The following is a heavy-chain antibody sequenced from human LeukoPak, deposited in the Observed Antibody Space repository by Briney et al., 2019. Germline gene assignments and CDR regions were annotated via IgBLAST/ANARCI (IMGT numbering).Heavy chain of an antibody. CDR2: ISGPGDKT. CDR3: AKAGSSVSRTFDP. V-gene: IGHV3-23*01. CDR1: GFTFSSYA. D-gene: IGHD2-2*01. J-gene: IGHJ5*02. Sequence: PGGSLRLSCAASGFTFSSYAMRWVRQAPGKGLEWVSGISGPGDKTDYADSVKGRFTMSRDNSENTVSLQMNSLTGEDTAVYYCAKAGSSVSRTFDPWGQGTLVTVSS.